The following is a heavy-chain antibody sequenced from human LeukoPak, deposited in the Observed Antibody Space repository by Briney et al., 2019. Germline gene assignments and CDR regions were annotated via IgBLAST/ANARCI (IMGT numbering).Heavy chain of an antibody. V-gene: IGHV3-7*01. D-gene: IGHD5-24*01. CDR1: GFTLSTYW. CDR2: IKQDESEK. CDR3: ARPRWLQFGPHDS. J-gene: IGHJ4*02. Sequence: GGSLRLSCAASGFTLSTYWMSWVRQAPGKGLEWVANIKQDESEKYYVDSVKGRFTISRDNAKNSRYLQMHSLRAEDTAVYYCARPRWLQFGPHDSWGQGTLVTVSS.